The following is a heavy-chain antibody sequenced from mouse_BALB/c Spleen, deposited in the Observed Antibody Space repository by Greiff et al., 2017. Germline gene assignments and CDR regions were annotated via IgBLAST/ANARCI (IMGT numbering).Heavy chain of an antibody. CDR2: IWGGGST. CDR1: GFSLTDYG. Sequence: VQVVESGPGLVAPSQSLPITCTVSGFSLTDYGVSWIRQPPGKGLEWLGVIWGGGSTYYNSALKSRLSISKDNSKSQVFLKMNSLQTDDTAMYYCAKQGLRPYYFDYWGQGTTLTVSS. V-gene: IGHV2-6-5*01. J-gene: IGHJ2*01. D-gene: IGHD3-1*01. CDR3: AKQGLRPYYFDY.